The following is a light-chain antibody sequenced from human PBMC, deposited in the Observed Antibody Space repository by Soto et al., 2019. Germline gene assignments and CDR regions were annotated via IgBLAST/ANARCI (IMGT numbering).Light chain of an antibody. CDR1: QGIRTD. CDR2: GAS. CDR3: LQDYNLPRT. V-gene: IGKV1-6*01. Sequence: AVQLTQSPSSLSASVGDRVTITCRASQGIRTDLGWYQQSPGKAPKVLIVGASTLQSGVPSRFSGSGSGTDFTLTISSLHPEDFATYFCLQDYNLPRTFGQGTKVDIK. J-gene: IGKJ1*01.